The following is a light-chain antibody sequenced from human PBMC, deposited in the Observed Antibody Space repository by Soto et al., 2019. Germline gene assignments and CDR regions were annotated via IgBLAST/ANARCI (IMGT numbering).Light chain of an antibody. CDR3: QQHGISHIT. J-gene: IGKJ5*01. V-gene: IGKV3-20*01. CDR1: QNINNNY. CDR2: DAS. Sequence: VLTQSPGTLSLSPGGRATLSCRASQNINNNYLAWYQHKPGQAPRLLIYDASLRATGVPDRFSGSGSGTDFTLIITRLEPDDSAVYYCQQHGISHITFGQGTRLEI.